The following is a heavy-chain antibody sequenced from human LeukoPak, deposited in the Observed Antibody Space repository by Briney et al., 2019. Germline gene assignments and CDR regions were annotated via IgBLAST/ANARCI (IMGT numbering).Heavy chain of an antibody. Sequence: RGSLRLSCAASGFTFSSYTMNWVRQAPGKGLEWVSSISSSSSYIYYADSVKGRFTISRDNAKNSLYLQMNSLRAEDTAVYYCARVLGVNYMDVWGKGTTVTVSS. J-gene: IGHJ6*03. CDR1: GFTFSSYT. V-gene: IGHV3-21*01. CDR2: ISSSSSYI. CDR3: ARVLGVNYMDV. D-gene: IGHD3-10*01.